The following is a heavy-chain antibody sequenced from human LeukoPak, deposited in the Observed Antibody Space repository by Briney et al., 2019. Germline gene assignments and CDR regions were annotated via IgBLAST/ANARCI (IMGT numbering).Heavy chain of an antibody. Sequence: SETLSLTCTVSGGSISSSSYYWGWIRQPPGKGREWIGSIYYSGSTSYNPSLKSRVTISGATSKNQFSLKLSSVTAADTAVYYCARPFRTGYSYAAGAFDIWGQGTMVTVSS. CDR3: ARPFRTGYSYAAGAFDI. CDR1: GGSISSSSYY. V-gene: IGHV4-39*01. CDR2: IYYSGST. D-gene: IGHD5-18*01. J-gene: IGHJ3*02.